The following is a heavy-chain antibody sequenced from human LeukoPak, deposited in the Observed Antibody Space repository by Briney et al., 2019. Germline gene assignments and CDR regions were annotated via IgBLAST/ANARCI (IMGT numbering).Heavy chain of an antibody. V-gene: IGHV1-18*01. D-gene: IGHD3-16*01. J-gene: IGHJ4*02. Sequence: ASVKVSCKASGYTFTSYGISWVRQAPGQGLEWMGWISAYNGNTNYAQKLQGRVTMTTDTSTSTAYMELRSLRSDDTAVYYCARDQRLGERFPYYFDYWGQGTLVTVSS. CDR2: ISAYNGNT. CDR1: GYTFTSYG. CDR3: ARDQRLGERFPYYFDY.